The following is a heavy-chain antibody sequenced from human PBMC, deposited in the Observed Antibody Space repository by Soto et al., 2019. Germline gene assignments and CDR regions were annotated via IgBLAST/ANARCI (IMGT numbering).Heavy chain of an antibody. D-gene: IGHD3-3*01. CDR3: ASSEASHYDFWSGYYPIGAPFDY. Sequence: ASVKVSCKASGYTFTSYDINWVRQATGQGLEWMGWMNPNSGNTGYAQKFQGRVTMTRNTPISTAYMELSSLRSDDTAVYYCASSEASHYDFWSGYYPIGAPFDYWGQGTLVTVSS. CDR1: GYTFTSYD. V-gene: IGHV1-8*01. CDR2: MNPNSGNT. J-gene: IGHJ4*02.